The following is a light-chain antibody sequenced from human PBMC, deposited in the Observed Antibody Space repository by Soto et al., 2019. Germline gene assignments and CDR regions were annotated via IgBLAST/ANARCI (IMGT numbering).Light chain of an antibody. J-gene: IGLJ2*01. CDR2: DVS. Sequence: QSALTQPASVSGSPGQSITISCTGTSSDVGDYNYVSWYQQHPGKAPKLMIYDVSNRPSGVSNRFSGSKSGNTASLTISGLQAEDEADYYCSSHTRSSTPVGVGKGTQLTVL. V-gene: IGLV2-14*01. CDR1: SSDVGDYNY. CDR3: SSHTRSSTPVG.